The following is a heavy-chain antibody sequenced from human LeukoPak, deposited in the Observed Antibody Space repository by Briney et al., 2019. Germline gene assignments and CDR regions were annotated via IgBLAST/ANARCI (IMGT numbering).Heavy chain of an antibody. CDR3: ARDPVVVTAIPRFYFDY. CDR2: ISYDGSNK. J-gene: IGHJ4*02. V-gene: IGHV3-30-3*01. Sequence: GGSLRLSCAASGFTFSSYAIHRVRQAPGKGLEWVAVISYDGSNKYYADSVKGRFTISRDNSKNTLYLQMNSLRAEDTAVYYCARDPVVVTAIPRFYFDYWGQGTLVTVSS. CDR1: GFTFSSYA. D-gene: IGHD2-21*02.